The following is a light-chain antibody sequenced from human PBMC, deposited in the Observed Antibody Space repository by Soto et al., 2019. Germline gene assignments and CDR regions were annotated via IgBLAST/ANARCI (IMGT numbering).Light chain of an antibody. CDR2: AAS. Sequence: DIQMTQSPSSLSASVGDRVTITCRASQSIGKYLSWFQQTPGNAPKLLIYAASGLQSGVPSRFSGSGSGTDFTLTISSLQPEDFATYYCQQSYSTQITFGQGTRLEIK. V-gene: IGKV1-39*01. CDR1: QSIGKY. J-gene: IGKJ5*01. CDR3: QQSYSTQIT.